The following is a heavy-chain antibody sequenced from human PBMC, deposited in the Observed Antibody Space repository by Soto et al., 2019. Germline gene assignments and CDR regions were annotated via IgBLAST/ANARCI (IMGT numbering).Heavy chain of an antibody. CDR1: GYTFTSYG. V-gene: IGHV1-18*01. CDR2: ISAYNGNT. Sequence: ASVKVSRKASGYTFTSYGISWVRQAPGQGLEWMGWISAYNGNTNYAQKLQGRVTMTTDTSTSTAYMELRSLRSDDTAVYYCARDHCSSTSCYVTPYYYYGMDVWGQGTTVTVSS. D-gene: IGHD2-2*01. CDR3: ARDHCSSTSCYVTPYYYYGMDV. J-gene: IGHJ6*02.